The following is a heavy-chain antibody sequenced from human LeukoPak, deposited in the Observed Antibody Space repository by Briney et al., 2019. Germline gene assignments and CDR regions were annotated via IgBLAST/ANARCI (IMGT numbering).Heavy chain of an antibody. Sequence: ASVKVSCKASGYTFTSYDINWVRQATGQGLEWMGWMNPNSGNTGYAQKFQGRVTMTTDTSTSTAYMELRSLRSDDTAVYYCARDRPYYYDSSGYLSFDYWGQGTLVTVSS. J-gene: IGHJ4*02. V-gene: IGHV1-8*01. CDR3: ARDRPYYYDSSGYLSFDY. CDR1: GYTFTSYD. D-gene: IGHD3-22*01. CDR2: MNPNSGNT.